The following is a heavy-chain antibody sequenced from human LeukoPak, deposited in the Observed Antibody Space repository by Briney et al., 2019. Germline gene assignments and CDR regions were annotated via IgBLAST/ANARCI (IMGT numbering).Heavy chain of an antibody. CDR3: ARQYSSAWNHFDY. CDR2: IYPSDSDT. J-gene: IGHJ4*02. Sequence: GESLKISCKGSGCSFTSYWIGWVRQMPGKGLEWMGIIYPSDSDTRYSPSFQGQVTISADKSISTAYLQWSSLKASDTAIYYCARQYSSAWNHFDYWGQGTLVTVSS. D-gene: IGHD6-19*01. CDR1: GCSFTSYW. V-gene: IGHV5-51*01.